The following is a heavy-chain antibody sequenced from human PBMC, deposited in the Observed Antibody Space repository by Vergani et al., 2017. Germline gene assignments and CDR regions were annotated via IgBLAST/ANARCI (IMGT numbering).Heavy chain of an antibody. V-gene: IGHV4-59*01. CDR3: ARAEDYSSSWYGFDY. J-gene: IGHJ4*02. CDR2: IYYSGGT. Sequence: QVQLQESGPGLVKPSETLSLTCTVSGGSISSYYWSWIRQPPGKGLEWIGYIYYSGGTNYNPSLKSRVTISVDTSKNQFSLKLSSVTAADTAVYYCARAEDYSSSWYGFDYWGQGTLVTVSS. D-gene: IGHD6-13*01. CDR1: GGSISSYY.